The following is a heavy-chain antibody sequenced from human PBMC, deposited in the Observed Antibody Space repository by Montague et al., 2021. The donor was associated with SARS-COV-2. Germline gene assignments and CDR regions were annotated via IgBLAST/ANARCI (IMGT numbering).Heavy chain of an antibody. V-gene: IGHV4-39*02. J-gene: IGHJ4*02. CDR2: IYYSGTT. Sequence: SETLSLTCSVSCGSIISSDYYWGWIRQPPGKELEWIGNIYYSGTTYYNPSLQSRVTISVDTSKNHLSLRLSSVTAADTAVYFCARGMIRGVTAPFDYWGQGSQVTVSS. D-gene: IGHD3-10*01. CDR3: ARGMIRGVTAPFDY. CDR1: CGSIISSDYY.